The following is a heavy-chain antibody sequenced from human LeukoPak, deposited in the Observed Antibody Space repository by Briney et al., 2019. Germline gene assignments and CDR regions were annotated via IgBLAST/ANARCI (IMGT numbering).Heavy chain of an antibody. J-gene: IGHJ4*02. D-gene: IGHD6-13*01. CDR1: GGSISSGSYY. V-gene: IGHV4-61*02. CDR2: IYTSGST. CDR3: ARAQHIAAAAFDY. Sequence: SQTLSLTCTVSGGSISSGSYYWSWIRQPAGKGLEWIGRIYTSGSTNYNPSLKSRVTISVDTSKNQFPLKLSSVTAADTAVYYCARAQHIAAAAFDYWGQGTLVTVSS.